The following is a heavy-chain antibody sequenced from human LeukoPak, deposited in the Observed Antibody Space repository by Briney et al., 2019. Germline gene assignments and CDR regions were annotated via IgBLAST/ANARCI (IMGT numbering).Heavy chain of an antibody. V-gene: IGHV4-38-2*02. J-gene: IGHJ4*02. D-gene: IGHD5-18*01. CDR1: GYSISSGYY. CDR2: IYHSGST. Sequence: PSETLSLTCTVSGYSISSGYYWGWIRQPPEKGLAWIGSIYHSGSTYYNPSLKSRVTISVDTSKNQFSLKLSSVTAADTAVYYCARVRTAMVIVYWGQGTLVTVSS. CDR3: ARVRTAMVIVY.